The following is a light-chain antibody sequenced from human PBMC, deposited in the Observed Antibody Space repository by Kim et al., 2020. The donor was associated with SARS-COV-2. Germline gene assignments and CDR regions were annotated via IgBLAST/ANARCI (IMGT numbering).Light chain of an antibody. CDR2: SNN. V-gene: IGLV1-44*01. J-gene: IGLJ3*02. CDR1: SSNIESNT. Sequence: QRVTITCSGSSSNIESNTVNWNQQLPGTAPKLLIYSNNQRPSGVPDRFAGSKSGTSASLAISGLQSEDEADYYCAAWDDSLNGLWVFGGGTQLTVL. CDR3: AAWDDSLNGLWV.